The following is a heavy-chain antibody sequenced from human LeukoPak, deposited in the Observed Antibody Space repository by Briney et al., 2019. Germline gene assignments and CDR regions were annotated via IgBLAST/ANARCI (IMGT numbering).Heavy chain of an antibody. D-gene: IGHD2-15*01. CDR1: GGSFSGYY. Sequence: SETLSLTCAVYGGSFSGYYWSWIRQPPGKGLEWIGEINHSGSTNYNPSLKSRVTISVDTSKNQFSLKLSSVTAADTAVYYCARVFRRGYCSGGSCYFDAFDTWGQGTMVTVSS. CDR2: INHSGST. V-gene: IGHV4-34*01. CDR3: ARVFRRGYCSGGSCYFDAFDT. J-gene: IGHJ3*02.